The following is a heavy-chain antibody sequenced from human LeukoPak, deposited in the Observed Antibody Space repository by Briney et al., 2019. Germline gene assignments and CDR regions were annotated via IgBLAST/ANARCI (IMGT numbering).Heavy chain of an antibody. V-gene: IGHV3-7*01. CDR3: AREWQGGIAAAGNRLEGDY. Sequence: GGSLRLSCAVSGFSVSGYRVTWVRQAPGKVLEGVANIKQYGSEKKYVYSVKGRFTISRDNAENSLFLQMNSLRVENTAVYYCAREWQGGIAAAGNRLEGDYWGQGTLVAVYS. CDR2: IKQYGSEK. J-gene: IGHJ4*02. CDR1: GFSVSGYR. D-gene: IGHD6-13*01.